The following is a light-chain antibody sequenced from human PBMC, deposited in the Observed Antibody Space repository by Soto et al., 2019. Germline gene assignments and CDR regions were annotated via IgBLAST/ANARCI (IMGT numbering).Light chain of an antibody. Sequence: QSVLTQPASVAGSPGQSITISCTGTGSDVGGYDYVSWYQQHPGKAPKLLIYEVSNRPSGISNRFSASKSGITASLTISGLQSEDEADYFCSSYTGTSTIVFGTGTKVTVL. CDR2: EVS. CDR1: GSDVGGYDY. V-gene: IGLV2-14*01. CDR3: SSYTGTSTIV. J-gene: IGLJ1*01.